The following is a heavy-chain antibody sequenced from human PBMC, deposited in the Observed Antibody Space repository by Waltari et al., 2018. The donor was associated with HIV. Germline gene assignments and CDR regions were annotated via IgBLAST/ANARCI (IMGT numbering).Heavy chain of an antibody. D-gene: IGHD3-3*01. CDR3: ARRNSYDFWSGYYGPFDY. CDR1: GGSIRSSSYY. V-gene: IGHV4-39*01. CDR2: IYYSGST. J-gene: IGHJ4*02. Sequence: QLQLQASGPGLVKPSETLSLACTVSGGSIRSSSYYWGWIRQPPGKGLEWIGSIYYSGSTYYNPSLKSRVTISVDTSKNQFSLKLSSVTAADTAVYYCARRNSYDFWSGYYGPFDYWGQGTLVTVSS.